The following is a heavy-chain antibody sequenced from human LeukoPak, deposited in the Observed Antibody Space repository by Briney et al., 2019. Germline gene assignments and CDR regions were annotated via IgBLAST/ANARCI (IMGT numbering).Heavy chain of an antibody. Sequence: PSETLSLACAVYGGSLSGYYWGWIRPPPGKGLEWIGEINHSGSTNYNPSLKSGVTISVDTSKNQYSLKLSTGTGADTAVDYWAGTPRPSPPVVISAGSPPTYYYISGCVKGSTLTVSS. V-gene: IGHV4-34*01. CDR3: AGTPRPSPPVVISAGSPPTYYYISG. D-gene: IGHD6-13*01. CDR1: GGSLSGYY. J-gene: IGHJ6*03. CDR2: INHSGST.